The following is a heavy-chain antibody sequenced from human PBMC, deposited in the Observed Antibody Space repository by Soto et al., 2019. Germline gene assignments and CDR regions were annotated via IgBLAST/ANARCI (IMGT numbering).Heavy chain of an antibody. V-gene: IGHV1-18*01. Sequence: QGHLVQSGAEVKKPGASVTVSCKASGYTFTNYGITWVRQAPGQGPEWMGWISGYNGKTKYAPKFQARVTLTSDTSTSTSYIQLRSLRSADTAVYYCARDMGVNGNGDYVDYWGQGSLVTVSS. CDR3: ARDMGVNGNGDYVDY. J-gene: IGHJ4*02. CDR2: ISGYNGKT. D-gene: IGHD4-17*01. CDR1: GYTFTNYG.